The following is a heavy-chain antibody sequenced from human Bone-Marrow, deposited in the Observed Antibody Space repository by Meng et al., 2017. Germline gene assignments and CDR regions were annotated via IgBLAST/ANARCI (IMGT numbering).Heavy chain of an antibody. D-gene: IGHD5-18*01. CDR1: GYTFTSYY. J-gene: IGHJ5*02. V-gene: IGHV1-46*01. Sequence: ASVKVSCKASGYTFTSYYMHWVRQAPGQGLEWMGIINPSGGSTSYAQKFQGRVTMTRDTSTSTVYMELSSLRSEDTAVYYCARAPDTAMVTGWFDPWGQATLATVSS. CDR3: ARAPDTAMVTGWFDP. CDR2: INPSGGST.